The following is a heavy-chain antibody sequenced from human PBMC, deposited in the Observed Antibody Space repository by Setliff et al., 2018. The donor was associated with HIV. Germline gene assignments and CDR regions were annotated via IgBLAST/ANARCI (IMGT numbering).Heavy chain of an antibody. D-gene: IGHD3-10*01. Sequence: PSETLSLTCAVYGGSFSGYYWSWIRQPPGKGLEWIGEINHSGSTNYNPPLKSRVTISVDTSKNQFSLKLSSVTAADTAVYYCARGSLVRGVTYWGQGTLVTVSS. CDR2: INHSGST. J-gene: IGHJ4*02. CDR1: GGSFSGYY. V-gene: IGHV4-34*01. CDR3: ARGSLVRGVTY.